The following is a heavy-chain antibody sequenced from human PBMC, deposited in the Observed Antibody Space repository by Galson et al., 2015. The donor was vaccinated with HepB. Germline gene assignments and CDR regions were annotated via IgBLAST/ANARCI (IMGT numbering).Heavy chain of an antibody. CDR2: ISSSSSTI. V-gene: IGHV3-48*02. CDR1: GFTFSSYS. CDR3: ASYGSGYSRKGYYYYGMDV. D-gene: IGHD3-3*01. J-gene: IGHJ6*02. Sequence: SLRLSCAASGFTFSSYSMNWVRQAPGKGLEWVSYISSSSSTIYYADSVKGRFTISRDNAKNSLYLQMNSLRDEDTAVYYCASYGSGYSRKGYYYYGMDVWGQGTTVTVSS.